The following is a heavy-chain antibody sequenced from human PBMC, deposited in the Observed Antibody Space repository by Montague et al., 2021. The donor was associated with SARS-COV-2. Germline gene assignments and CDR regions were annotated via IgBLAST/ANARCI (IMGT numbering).Heavy chain of an antibody. J-gene: IGHJ6*02. V-gene: IGHV3-20*04. CDR1: GFTFGDYG. Sequence: SLRLSCAASGFTFGDYGMSWVRQAPGKGLEWVSGINWNDGSTGYADSVKGRFTISRDNAKNSLYLQMNSLRAEDTALYYCARVMSGYSGYDLRLLYYYHGMDVWGQGTTVTVSS. D-gene: IGHD5-12*01. CDR3: ARVMSGYSGYDLRLLYYYHGMDV. CDR2: INWNDGST.